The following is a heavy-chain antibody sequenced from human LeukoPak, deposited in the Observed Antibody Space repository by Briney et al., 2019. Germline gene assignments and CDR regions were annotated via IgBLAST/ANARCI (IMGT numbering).Heavy chain of an antibody. CDR2: IYTSGST. J-gene: IGHJ6*02. CDR3: ARTEDSWYYYYGMDV. V-gene: IGHV4-4*07. Sequence: SETLPLTCTVSGGSISSYYWSWIRQPAGKGLEWIGRIYTSGSTNYNPSLKSRVTMSVDTSKNQFSLKLSSVTAADTAVYYCARTEDSWYYYYGMDVWGQGTTVTVSS. CDR1: GGSISSYY. D-gene: IGHD2-15*01.